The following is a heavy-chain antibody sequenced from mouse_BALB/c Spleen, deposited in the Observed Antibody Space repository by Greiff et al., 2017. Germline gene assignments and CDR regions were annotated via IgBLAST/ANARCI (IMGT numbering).Heavy chain of an antibody. J-gene: IGHJ3*01. CDR1: GFSLTSYG. V-gene: IGHV2-9*02. CDR3: ARDRETGAAY. Sequence: VHLVESGPGLVAPSQSLSITCTVSGFSLTSYGVHWVRQPPGKGLEWLGVIWAGGSTNYNSALMSRLSISKDNSKSQVFLKMNSLQTDDTAMYYCARDRETGAAYWGQGTLVTVSA. CDR2: IWAGGST.